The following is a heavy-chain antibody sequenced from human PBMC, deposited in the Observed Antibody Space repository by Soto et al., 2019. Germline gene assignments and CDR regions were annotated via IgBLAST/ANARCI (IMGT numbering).Heavy chain of an antibody. D-gene: IGHD2-21*02. V-gene: IGHV3-49*04. J-gene: IGHJ4*02. CDR1: GFTFGDYA. Sequence: PGGSLRLSCTASGFTFGDYAMSWVRQAPGKGLEWVGFIRSKAYGGTTEYAASVKGRFTISRDDSKSIAYLQMNSLKTEDTAVYYRTRGHCDGDCPLDYWGQGTLVTVSS. CDR2: IRSKAYGGTT. CDR3: TRGHCDGDCPLDY.